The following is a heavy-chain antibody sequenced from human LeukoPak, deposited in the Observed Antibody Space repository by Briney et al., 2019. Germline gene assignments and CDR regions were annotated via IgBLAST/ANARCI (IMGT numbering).Heavy chain of an antibody. J-gene: IGHJ4*02. CDR1: DGSISSSNYY. CDR3: ARGYSDTWYPTGLHLDY. V-gene: IGHV4-39*07. CDR2: IYKSVST. D-gene: IGHD6-13*01. Sequence: PSETLSFTCTASDGSISSSNYYWGWIRQPPGKGLEWIGSIYKSVSTYYNPSLKSRAAISVDKFKNQLSLRLTSATAADTAIYYCARGYSDTWYPTGLHLDYWGQGTLVTVSS.